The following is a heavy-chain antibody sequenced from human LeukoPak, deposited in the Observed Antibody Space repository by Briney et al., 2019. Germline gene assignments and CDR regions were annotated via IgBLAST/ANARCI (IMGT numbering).Heavy chain of an antibody. CDR3: ARRGSSLNWFDS. Sequence: PSETLSLTCAVSSYSISSDYYWAWIRQPPGKGLEWIGTIYHSGSTYYNPSLKSRVTRSVDTSKNQFSLKLISVTTADTAVYFCARRGSSLNWFDSWGQGTLVTVSS. D-gene: IGHD3-16*01. V-gene: IGHV4-38-2*01. J-gene: IGHJ5*01. CDR1: SYSISSDYY. CDR2: IYHSGST.